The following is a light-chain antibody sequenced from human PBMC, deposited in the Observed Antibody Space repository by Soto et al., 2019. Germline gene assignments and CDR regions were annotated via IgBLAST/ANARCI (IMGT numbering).Light chain of an antibody. J-gene: IGLJ1*01. CDR2: DVS. V-gene: IGLV2-18*02. CDR3: TSYASGSAYL. CDR1: SSDVGGYNR. Sequence: QSALTQPPSVSGSTGQSVAISCTGTSSDVGGYNRVSWYQQAPGKAPKLLIYDVSNRPSGGSTRFSGSKSGNTASLTISGLQAEDEADYYCTSYASGSAYLFGPGTKLTVL.